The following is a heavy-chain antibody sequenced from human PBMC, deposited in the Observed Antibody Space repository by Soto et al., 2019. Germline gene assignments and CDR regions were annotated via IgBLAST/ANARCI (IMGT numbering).Heavy chain of an antibody. J-gene: IGHJ2*01. D-gene: IGHD3-3*01. Sequence: PSETLSLTCDVSGYSISSGYYWGWMRQPPGKGLEWIGSIDHSGSTYYSPSLKSRVTISVDTSKNQFSLKLNSVTAADTAVYYCARSGYPTNYRFDLWGRGTLLTVAS. V-gene: IGHV4-38-2*01. CDR1: GYSISSGYY. CDR2: IDHSGST. CDR3: ARSGYPTNYRFDL.